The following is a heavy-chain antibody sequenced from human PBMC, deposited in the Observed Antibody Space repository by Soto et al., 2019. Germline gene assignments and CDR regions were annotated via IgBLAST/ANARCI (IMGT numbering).Heavy chain of an antibody. J-gene: IGHJ5*02. CDR2: IIPILNVP. Sequence: QVQLVQSGAEVKKPGSSVKVSCKASGGTFSSYTITWVRQAPGQGLEWMGRIIPILNVPHYAQEFQGRVTITADKSTSTAYMELSSLRSEDTAVYYCAREPSNWDNWLDPWGQGTLVTVSS. D-gene: IGHD6-13*01. V-gene: IGHV1-69*08. CDR1: GGTFSSYT. CDR3: AREPSNWDNWLDP.